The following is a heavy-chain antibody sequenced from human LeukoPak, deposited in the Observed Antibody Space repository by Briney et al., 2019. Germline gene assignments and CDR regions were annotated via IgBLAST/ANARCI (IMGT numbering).Heavy chain of an antibody. CDR1: GGSISSGDYY. D-gene: IGHD1-7*01. CDR3: ARLTGTTGDY. CDR2: IYYSGST. V-gene: IGHV4-30-4*08. Sequence: SQTLSLTCTVSGGSISSGDYYWSWIPPPPGKGLEWIGYIYYSGSTHYNPSLQSRVTISVDTSKTQFSLKLSSVSAADTAVYYCARLTGTTGDYWGQGTLVTVSS. J-gene: IGHJ4*02.